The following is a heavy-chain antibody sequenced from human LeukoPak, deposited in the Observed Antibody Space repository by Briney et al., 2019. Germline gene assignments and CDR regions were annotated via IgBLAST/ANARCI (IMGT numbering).Heavy chain of an antibody. J-gene: IGHJ4*02. CDR3: ARDRGDYYDSSGYWYYFDY. CDR2: ISYDGSNK. CDR1: GFTFSSYA. D-gene: IGHD3-22*01. V-gene: IGHV3-30*04. Sequence: GGSLRLSCAASGFTFSSYAMHWVRQAPGKRLEWVAVISYDGSNKYYADSVKGRFTVSRDNSKNTLYLQMNSLRAEDTAVYYCARDRGDYYDSSGYWYYFDYWGQGTLVTVSS.